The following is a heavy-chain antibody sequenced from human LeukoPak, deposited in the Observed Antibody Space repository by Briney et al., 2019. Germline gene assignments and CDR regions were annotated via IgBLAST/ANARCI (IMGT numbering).Heavy chain of an antibody. CDR1: GFTFSSYA. Sequence: GRSLRLSCAASGFTFSSYAMHWVRQAPGKGLEWVAVISYDGSNKYYVDSVKGRFTISRDNSKSTLYLQMNSLRAEDTAVYYCARARPRFGYQVTDYWGQGTLVTVSS. V-gene: IGHV3-30-3*01. CDR3: ARARPRFGYQVTDY. CDR2: ISYDGSNK. D-gene: IGHD2-2*01. J-gene: IGHJ4*02.